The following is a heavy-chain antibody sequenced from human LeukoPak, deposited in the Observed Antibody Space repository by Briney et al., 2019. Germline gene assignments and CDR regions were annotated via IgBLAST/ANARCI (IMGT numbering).Heavy chain of an antibody. D-gene: IGHD1-26*01. V-gene: IGHV1-2*06. CDR1: GYTFTGYY. CDR2: INPNSGGT. CDR3: AREGGSYYSYFDY. J-gene: IGHJ4*02. Sequence: GASVKVSCKASGYTFTGYYMHWVRQAPGQGLEWMGRINPNSGGTNYAQKFQGRVTMTRDTSISTAYMELSRLRSDDTAVYYCAREGGSYYSYFDYWGQGTLVTVSS.